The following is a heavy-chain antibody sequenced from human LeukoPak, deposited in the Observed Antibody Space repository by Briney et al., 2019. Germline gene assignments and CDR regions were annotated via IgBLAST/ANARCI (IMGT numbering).Heavy chain of an antibody. CDR2: INSGSSTI. J-gene: IGHJ6*02. CDR3: TRVLRGMDV. CDR1: GYSFTSYW. V-gene: IGHV3-48*02. Sequence: GESLKISCKGSGYSFTSYWIGWVRQAPGKGLEWVSYINSGSSTIFYADSVKGRFTISRDNAKNSLYLQMNSLRHEDTAVYYCTRVLRGMDVWGQGTTVTVSS.